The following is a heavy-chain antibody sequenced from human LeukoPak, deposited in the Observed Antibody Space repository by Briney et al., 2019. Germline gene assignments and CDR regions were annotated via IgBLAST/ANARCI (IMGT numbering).Heavy chain of an antibody. V-gene: IGHV3-33*01. D-gene: IGHD5-12*01. J-gene: IGHJ6*02. CDR3: ARDSGYDLVYGMDV. CDR2: TWYDGSNT. Sequence: GGSLRLSCAASGFXFRSYGIHWVRQAPGKGLEWVAITWYDGSNTYYADSVKGRFTISRDNSKNTLYLQMNSLRADDTAVYYCARDSGYDLVYGMDVWGQGTTVTVSS. CDR1: GFXFRSYG.